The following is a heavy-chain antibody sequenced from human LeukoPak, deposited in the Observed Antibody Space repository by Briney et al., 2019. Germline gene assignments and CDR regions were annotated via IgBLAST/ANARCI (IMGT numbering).Heavy chain of an antibody. Sequence: GGSLRLSCAASEFSVGSNYMTWVRQAPGKGLEWVSLIYSGGSTYYADSVKGRFTISRDNAKNSLYLQMNSLRAEDTAVYYCARDGRGAAAGTTLWNWGQGTLVTVSS. CDR3: ARDGRGAAAGTTLWN. D-gene: IGHD6-13*01. CDR1: EFSVGSNY. V-gene: IGHV3-66*01. CDR2: IYSGGST. J-gene: IGHJ4*02.